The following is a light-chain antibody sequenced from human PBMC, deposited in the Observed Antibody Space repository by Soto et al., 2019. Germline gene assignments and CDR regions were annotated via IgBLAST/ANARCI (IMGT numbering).Light chain of an antibody. CDR2: EAN. CDR1: SSDVGKYNL. Sequence: QSVLTQSASVSGSPGQSITISCTGTSSDVGKYNLVSWYQQHPGKAPKLIVYEANKRPSGVSNRFSGSKSGNTASLTISGLQAEDVADYHCCSYAGSSTLWVFGGGTMLTVL. CDR3: CSYAGSSTLWV. V-gene: IGLV2-23*02. J-gene: IGLJ3*02.